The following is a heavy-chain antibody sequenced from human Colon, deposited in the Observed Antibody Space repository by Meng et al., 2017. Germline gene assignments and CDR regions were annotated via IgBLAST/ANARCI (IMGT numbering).Heavy chain of an antibody. D-gene: IGHD3-22*01. CDR2: IVVGSGNT. V-gene: IGHV1-58*01. Sequence: SVKVSCKASGFTFTSSAVQWVRQARGQRLEWIGWIVVGSGNTNYAQKFQERVTITRDMSTSTAYMELSSLRSEDTAVYYCAADTPFTYYYDSRDSYYFDYLGQGTLVTVSS. CDR3: AADTPFTYYYDSRDSYYFDY. J-gene: IGHJ4*02. CDR1: GFTFTSSA.